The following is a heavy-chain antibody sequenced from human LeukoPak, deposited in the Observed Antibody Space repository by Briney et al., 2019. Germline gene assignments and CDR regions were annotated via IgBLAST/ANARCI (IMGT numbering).Heavy chain of an antibody. J-gene: IGHJ6*02. CDR3: ARGPYYDILTGYYNVIDYYYYGMDV. Sequence: ASVKVSCKASGYTFTSYDINWVRQATGQGLEWMGWMNPNSGNTGYAQKFQGRFTMTRNTSISTAYMELSSLRSEDTAVYYCARGPYYDILTGYYNVIDYYYYGMDVWGQGTTVTVSS. V-gene: IGHV1-8*01. CDR2: MNPNSGNT. D-gene: IGHD3-9*01. CDR1: GYTFTSYD.